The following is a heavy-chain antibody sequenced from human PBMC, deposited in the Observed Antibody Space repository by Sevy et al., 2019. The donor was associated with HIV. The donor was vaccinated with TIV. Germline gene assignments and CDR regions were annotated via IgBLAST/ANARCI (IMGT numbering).Heavy chain of an antibody. CDR1: GFTFSTYT. Sequence: GGSLRLSCAASGFTFSTYTMIWVRQAPGKGLEWVSAISGSGGSTYYADSVKGRFTISRDKSKNTLYLQMNNLRAEDTAVYYCAKGDSTFYGMDVWGQRTTVTVSS. D-gene: IGHD6-13*01. J-gene: IGHJ6*02. V-gene: IGHV3-23*01. CDR3: AKGDSTFYGMDV. CDR2: ISGSGGST.